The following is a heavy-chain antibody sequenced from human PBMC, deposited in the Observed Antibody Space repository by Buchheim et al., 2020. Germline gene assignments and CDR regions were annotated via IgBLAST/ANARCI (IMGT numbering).Heavy chain of an antibody. CDR1: GFTFSSYG. Sequence: QVQLVESGGGVVQPGRSLRLSCAASGFTFSSYGLHWVRQAPGKGLEWVAVIWYDGSNKYYADSVKGRFTISRDNSKNTLYLQMNSLRAEDTAVYYCARGPGGHYFDYWGQGTL. CDR3: ARGPGGHYFDY. CDR2: IWYDGSNK. D-gene: IGHD3-10*01. J-gene: IGHJ4*02. V-gene: IGHV3-33*01.